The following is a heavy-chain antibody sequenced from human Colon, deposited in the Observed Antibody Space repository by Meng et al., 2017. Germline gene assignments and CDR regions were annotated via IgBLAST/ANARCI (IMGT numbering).Heavy chain of an antibody. CDR2: ISTSSSYI. Sequence: EVKLLESGGGLAKPVGSLRLSCAASGFTFSSYSMNWVRQAPGKGLEWVSSISTSSSYIYYADSVKGRFTISRDDAKNSLYLQMNSLRAEDTAVYYCARELQLGYWGQGTLVTVSS. CDR3: ARELQLGY. V-gene: IGHV3-21*01. CDR1: GFTFSSYS. D-gene: IGHD5-24*01. J-gene: IGHJ4*02.